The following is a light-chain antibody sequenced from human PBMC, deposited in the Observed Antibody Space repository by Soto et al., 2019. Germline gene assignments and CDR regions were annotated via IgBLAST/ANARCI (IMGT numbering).Light chain of an antibody. J-gene: IGLJ1*01. CDR1: SSDVGGYNY. CDR2: EVS. CDR3: TSYTRRSTLDV. Sequence: QSALTQPASVSGSPGQSITISCTGTSSDVGGYNYVSWYQQHPGKAPKLMIYEVSNRPLGVSNRFSGSKSGNTASLTISGLQAEDEADYYCTSYTRRSTLDVFGTGPRSPX. V-gene: IGLV2-14*01.